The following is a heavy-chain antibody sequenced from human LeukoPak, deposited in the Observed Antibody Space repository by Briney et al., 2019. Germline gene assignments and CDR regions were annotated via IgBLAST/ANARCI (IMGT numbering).Heavy chain of an antibody. D-gene: IGHD4-11*01. CDR1: GYTFTSYD. CDR2: IIPIFGTA. J-gene: IGHJ5*02. Sequence: ASVKVSCKASGYTFTSYDINWVRQATGQGLEWMGGIIPIFGTANYAQKFQGRVTITTDESTSTAYMELSSLRSEDTAVYYCARGRTYDYSNYDRLDPWGQGTLVTVSS. CDR3: ARGRTYDYSNYDRLDP. V-gene: IGHV1-69*05.